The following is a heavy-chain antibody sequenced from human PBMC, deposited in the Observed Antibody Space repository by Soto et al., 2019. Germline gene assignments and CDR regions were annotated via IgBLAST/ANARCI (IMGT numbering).Heavy chain of an antibody. V-gene: IGHV1-69*01. Sequence: QVPLVQSGAEVKKPGSSVKVSCKASGGTFSSYAISWVRQAPGQGLEWMGGIIPIFGTANYAQKFQGRVTITADESTSTAYMELSSLRSEDTAVYYCASLTRYSSGWGIYYYYGMDVWGQGTTVTVSS. CDR2: IIPIFGTA. CDR1: GGTFSSYA. J-gene: IGHJ6*02. D-gene: IGHD6-19*01. CDR3: ASLTRYSSGWGIYYYYGMDV.